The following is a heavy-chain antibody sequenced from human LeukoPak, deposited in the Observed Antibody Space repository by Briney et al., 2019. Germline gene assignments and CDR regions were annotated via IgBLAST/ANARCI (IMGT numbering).Heavy chain of an antibody. CDR1: GGSIRRPGYF. V-gene: IGHV4-39*01. J-gene: IGHJ4*02. CDR3: ARHIMIVVTEYHFDD. Sequence: PSETLSLICTVSGGSIRRPGYFWGWIRQLPGKGLEWIGSVSHSGTTYYNPPLQSRVTVSVDTSKSQFSLELRSATAADSAVYYCARHIMIVVTEYHFDDWGQGTQVSVSS. D-gene: IGHD3-22*01. CDR2: VSHSGTT.